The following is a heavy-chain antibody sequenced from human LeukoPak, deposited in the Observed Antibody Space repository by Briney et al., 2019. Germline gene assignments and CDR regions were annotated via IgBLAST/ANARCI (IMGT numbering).Heavy chain of an antibody. CDR1: GFTFSSYA. J-gene: IGHJ3*02. Sequence: GGSLRLSCAASGFTFSSYAMSWVRQAPGKGLEWVSAISGSGGSTYYADSVKGRFTISRDNSKNTLYLQMNSLRAEDTAVYYRAKDVGGGSTYYDFWSGYYGAQTDAFDIWGQGTMVTVSS. D-gene: IGHD3-3*01. CDR2: ISGSGGST. V-gene: IGHV3-23*01. CDR3: AKDVGGGSTYYDFWSGYYGAQTDAFDI.